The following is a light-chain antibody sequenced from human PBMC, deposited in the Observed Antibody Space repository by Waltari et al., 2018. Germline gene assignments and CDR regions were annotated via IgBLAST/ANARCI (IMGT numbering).Light chain of an antibody. CDR1: ESVSWA. V-gene: IGKV3-20*01. J-gene: IGKJ1*01. CDR3: QHYLRLPVT. Sequence: EIVLTQSPGTLSLSVGERATVSCRASESVSWALAWYQQKPGQAPRLLIYGASTRATGIPDRFSGSGSGTDFSLTISRLEPDDFAVYYCQHYLRLPVTFGQGTTVEI. CDR2: GAS.